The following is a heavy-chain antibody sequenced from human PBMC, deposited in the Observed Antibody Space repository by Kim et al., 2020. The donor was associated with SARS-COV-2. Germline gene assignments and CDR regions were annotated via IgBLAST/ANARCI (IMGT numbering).Heavy chain of an antibody. D-gene: IGHD6-13*01. CDR3: ARAFVVAAAGRDY. J-gene: IGHJ4*02. CDR2: ISSSSSTI. V-gene: IGHV3-48*04. CDR1: GFTFSSYS. Sequence: GGSLRLSCAASGFTFSSYSMNWVRQAPGKGLEWVSYISSSSSTIYYADSVKGRFTISRDNAKNSLYLQMNSLRAEDTAVYYCARAFVVAAAGRDYWGQGTLVTVSS.